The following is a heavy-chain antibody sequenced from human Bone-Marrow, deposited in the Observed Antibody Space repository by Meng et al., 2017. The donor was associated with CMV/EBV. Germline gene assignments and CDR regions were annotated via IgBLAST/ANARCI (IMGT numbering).Heavy chain of an antibody. CDR3: AREARVVVPAASYYYGMDV. Sequence: GGSLRLSCAASRFSFSDYYMTWIRQAPGKGLEWLSYIHFSGSPKKYADSVKGRFTISRDNAKNSLYPQMNSLRAEDTAVYYCAREARVVVPAASYYYGMDVWGQGTTVAVSS. D-gene: IGHD2-2*01. J-gene: IGHJ6*02. CDR1: RFSFSDYY. CDR2: IHFSGSPK. V-gene: IGHV3-11*04.